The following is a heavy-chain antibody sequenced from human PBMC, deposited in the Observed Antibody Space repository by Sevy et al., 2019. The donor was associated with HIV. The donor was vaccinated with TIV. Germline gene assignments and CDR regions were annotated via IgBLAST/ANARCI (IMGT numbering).Heavy chain of an antibody. D-gene: IGHD1-26*01. J-gene: IGHJ4*02. CDR1: GFTFANYA. Sequence: ASVKVSCRASGFTFANYAFSWVRRAPGQGLEWMGWITPNNGDTNYAQKFQGRVTMTTDTSTNTAYMELRSLTSDDTALYYCAGGPAPHGGTDFFDWWAQGTLVTVSS. V-gene: IGHV1-18*01. CDR3: AGGPAPHGGTDFFDW. CDR2: ITPNNGDT.